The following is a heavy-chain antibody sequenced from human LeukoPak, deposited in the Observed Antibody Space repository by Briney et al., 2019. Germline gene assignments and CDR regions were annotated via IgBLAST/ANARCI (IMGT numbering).Heavy chain of an antibody. V-gene: IGHV3-30*18. CDR1: RFTFSSYG. J-gene: IGHJ1*01. D-gene: IGHD5-18*01. Sequence: PGGSLRLSCAASRFTFSSYGMHWVRQAPGKGLEWVAVISYDGSNKYYADSVKGRFTISRDNSKNTLYLQMNSLRAEDTAVYYCAKVWVRYTPLGYFQHWGQGTLVTVSS. CDR3: AKVWVRYTPLGYFQH. CDR2: ISYDGSNK.